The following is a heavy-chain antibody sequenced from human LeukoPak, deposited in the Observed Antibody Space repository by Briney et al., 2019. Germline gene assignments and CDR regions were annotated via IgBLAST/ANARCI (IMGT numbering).Heavy chain of an antibody. CDR2: IRYDGSNK. CDR1: GFTFSSYD. CDR3: AKDEYCSGGSCYQNWFDP. Sequence: PGGSLRLSCAASGFTFSSYDMTWVRQAPGRGLEWVAFIRYDGSNKYYADSVKGRFTISRDNSKNTLYLQMNSLRAEDTAVYYCAKDEYCSGGSCYQNWFDPWGQGTLVTVSS. V-gene: IGHV3-30*02. D-gene: IGHD2-15*01. J-gene: IGHJ5*02.